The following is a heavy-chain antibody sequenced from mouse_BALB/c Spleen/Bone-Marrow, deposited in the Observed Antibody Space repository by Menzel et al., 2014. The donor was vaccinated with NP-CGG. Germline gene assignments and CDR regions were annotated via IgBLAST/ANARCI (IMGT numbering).Heavy chain of an antibody. J-gene: IGHJ1*01. D-gene: IGHD1-1*01. V-gene: IGHV14-3*02. CDR1: GFHIKDTY. CDR3: ARYDYGWYFYV. Sequence: EVQLQQSGAELVKPGASVKLSCTASGFHIKDTYMHWVKQRPEQGLEWIGRIDPANGNTKYDPKFQGKATITADISSNSAYLQLSSLTSEDTAVYYRARYDYGWYFYVWGAGTTVTVSS. CDR2: IDPANGNT.